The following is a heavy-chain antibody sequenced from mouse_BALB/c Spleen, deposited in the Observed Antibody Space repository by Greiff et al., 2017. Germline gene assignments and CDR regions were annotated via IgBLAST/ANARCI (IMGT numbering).Heavy chain of an antibody. Sequence: DVKLQQSGPGLVKPSQSLSLTCSVTGYSITSGYYWNWIRQFPGNKLEWMGYISYDGSNNYNPSLKNRISITRDTSKNQFFLKLNSVTTEDTATYYCAREKDYYGTLYWYFDVWGAGTTVTVSS. CDR2: ISYDGSN. V-gene: IGHV3-6*02. CDR1: GYSITSGYY. J-gene: IGHJ1*01. CDR3: AREKDYYGTLYWYFDV. D-gene: IGHD1-1*01.